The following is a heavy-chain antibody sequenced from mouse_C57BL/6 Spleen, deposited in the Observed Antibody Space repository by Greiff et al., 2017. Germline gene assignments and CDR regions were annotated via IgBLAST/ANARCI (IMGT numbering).Heavy chain of an antibody. J-gene: IGHJ2*01. CDR2: IDPNSGGT. V-gene: IGHV1-72*01. CDR3: ARRDDWCGFDG. D-gene: IGHD1-1*02. Sequence: QVQLQQPGAELVKPGASVKLSCTASGFTFTSYWMHWVKQRPGRGLEWIGRIDPNSGGTKYTGKFKSKAKLTVDKPSSTAYMQLSSLSSEDSAGYCCARRDDWCGFDGWGQGTTLTVSS. CDR1: GFTFTSYW.